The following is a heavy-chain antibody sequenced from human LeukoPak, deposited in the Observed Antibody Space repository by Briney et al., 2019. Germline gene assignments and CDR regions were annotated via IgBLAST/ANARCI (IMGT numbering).Heavy chain of an antibody. Sequence: ASVKVSCKGSGYTFSSYAMHWVRQAPGQRLEWMGWINAGNGDTNYAQKFQGWVTMTRDTSISTAYMELSRLRSDDTAVYYCARAGRYYYGSGSYYNRVPFDYWGQGTLVTVSS. CDR3: ARAGRYYYGSGSYYNRVPFDY. CDR2: INAGNGDT. CDR1: GYTFSSYA. V-gene: IGHV1-2*04. J-gene: IGHJ4*02. D-gene: IGHD3-10*01.